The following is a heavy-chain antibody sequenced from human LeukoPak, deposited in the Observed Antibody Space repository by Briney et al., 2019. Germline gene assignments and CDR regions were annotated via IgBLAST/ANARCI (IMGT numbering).Heavy chain of an antibody. Sequence: GGSLRLSCAASGFTFDDYAMHWVRQDPGKGLEWVSLISGDGGSTYYADSVKGRFTISRDNRKNSLYLQMNSLRTEDTALYYCAKDSSVYCGGDCYSSDRFDYWGQGTLVTVSS. CDR2: ISGDGGST. D-gene: IGHD2-21*02. V-gene: IGHV3-43*02. CDR3: AKDSSVYCGGDCYSSDRFDY. J-gene: IGHJ4*02. CDR1: GFTFDDYA.